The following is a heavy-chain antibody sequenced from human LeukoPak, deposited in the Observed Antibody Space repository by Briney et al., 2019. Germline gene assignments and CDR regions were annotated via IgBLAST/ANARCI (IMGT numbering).Heavy chain of an antibody. D-gene: IGHD3-9*01. CDR2: ISVYSDNT. V-gene: IGHV1-18*01. CDR1: GYTFSNYG. J-gene: IGHJ5*02. Sequence: ASVKVSCKTSGYTFSNYGISWVRQAPGQGLEWMGWISVYSDNTKYARKLQGRVTMTTDTSTSTAYMELRSLRSDDTAVYYCARAREKYDDILTGPSERFDPWGQGTLVTVPS. CDR3: ARAREKYDDILTGPSERFDP.